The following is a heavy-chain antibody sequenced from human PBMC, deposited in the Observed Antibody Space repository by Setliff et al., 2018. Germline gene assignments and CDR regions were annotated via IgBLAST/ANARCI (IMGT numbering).Heavy chain of an antibody. CDR1: GGTFSSYA. CDR2: IIPIFGTA. Sequence: VQVSCKASGGTFSSYAISWVRQAPGQGLEWMGRIIPIFGTANYAQKFQGRVTITADKSTSTAYMELSSLRSEDTAVYYCARGRHPPWSGYPYYYMDVWGKGATVTVSS. CDR3: ARGRHPPWSGYPYYYMDV. V-gene: IGHV1-69*06. J-gene: IGHJ6*03. D-gene: IGHD3-3*01.